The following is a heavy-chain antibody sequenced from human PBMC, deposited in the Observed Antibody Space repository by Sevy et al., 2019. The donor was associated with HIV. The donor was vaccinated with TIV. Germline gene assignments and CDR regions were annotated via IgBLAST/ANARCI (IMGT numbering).Heavy chain of an antibody. CDR3: ARRNDFAI. Sequence: QSQTLSLTCTVSGGSINSDHWNWIRQPPGKGLEWIGYVYYIGGTNYNPSLKNRVTISVDRTKNQFSLKLTSVTAADTAVYYCARRNDFAIWGQGTMVTVSS. V-gene: IGHV4-59*08. CDR2: VYYIGGT. J-gene: IGHJ3*02. CDR1: GGSINSDH.